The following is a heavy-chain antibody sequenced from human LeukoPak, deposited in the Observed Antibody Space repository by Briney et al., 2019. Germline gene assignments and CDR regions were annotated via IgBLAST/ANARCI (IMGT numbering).Heavy chain of an antibody. D-gene: IGHD2-2*01. V-gene: IGHV3-30*02. CDR3: AKVGPGDCSSTSCYEYFQH. CDR1: GFTFSSYG. J-gene: IGHJ1*01. Sequence: GRSLRLSCAASGFTFSSYGMHWVRQAPGKGLEWVAFIRYDGSNKYYADSVKGRFTISRDNSKNTLYLQMNSLRAEDTAVYYCAKVGPGDCSSTSCYEYFQHWGQGTLVTVSS. CDR2: IRYDGSNK.